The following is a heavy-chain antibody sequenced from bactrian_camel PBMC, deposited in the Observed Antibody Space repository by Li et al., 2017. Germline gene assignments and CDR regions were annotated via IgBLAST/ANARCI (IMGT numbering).Heavy chain of an antibody. CDR3: VSAGTPDYGLGTASNY. CDR2: INSAGGST. CDR1: GFTFSSYW. J-gene: IGHJ4*01. D-gene: IGHD5*01. V-gene: IGHV3S25*01. Sequence: QLVESGGGSVQSGGSLRISCAASGFTFSSYWMYWVRQAPGKGLEWVSRINSAGGSTYYADSVKGRLTISRDNAKNTVYLEMNSLKPEDTAVYYCVSAGTPDYGLGTASNYWGQGTQVTVS.